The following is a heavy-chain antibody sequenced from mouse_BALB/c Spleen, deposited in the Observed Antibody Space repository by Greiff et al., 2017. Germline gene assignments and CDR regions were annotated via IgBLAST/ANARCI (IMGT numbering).Heavy chain of an antibody. CDR2: ISSGSSTI. V-gene: IGHV5-17*02. D-gene: IGHD1-1*01. J-gene: IGHJ2*01. CDR1: GFTFSSFG. Sequence: EVHLVESGGGLVQPGGSRKLSCAASGFTFSSFGMHWVRQAPGKGLEWVAYISSGSSTIYYADTVKGRFTISRDNPKNTLFLQLTSLRSEDTAMYYCARNYYGSSYFDYWGQGTTLTGSA. CDR3: ARNYYGSSYFDY.